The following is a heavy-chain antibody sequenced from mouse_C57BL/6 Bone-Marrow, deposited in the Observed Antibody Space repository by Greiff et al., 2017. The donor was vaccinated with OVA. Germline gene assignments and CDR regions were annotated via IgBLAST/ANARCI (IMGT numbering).Heavy chain of an antibody. J-gene: IGHJ4*01. CDR2: IDPSDSYT. V-gene: IGHV1-50*01. CDR3: ANAMDY. CDR1: GYTFTSYW. Sequence: QVQLQQPGAELVKPGASVKLSCTASGYTFTSYWMQWVKPRPGQGLEWIGEIDPSDSYTNYTPKFKGKATLTVDTSSSTAYMQLSSLTSEDSAVYYSANAMDYWGQGTSVTVSS.